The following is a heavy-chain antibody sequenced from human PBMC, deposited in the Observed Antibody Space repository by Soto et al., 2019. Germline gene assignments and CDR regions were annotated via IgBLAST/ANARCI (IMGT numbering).Heavy chain of an antibody. Sequence: QVQLVESGGGVVQPGRSLRLSCAASGFIFSDYGMHWVRQAPGKGLEWVALISNDGSSENYADSVKGRFTISRDNSKNTLYLQMNSLRADDTAVYYCAKTMVREGLYNWLDPWGQGTLVTVSS. J-gene: IGHJ5*02. CDR2: ISNDGSSE. V-gene: IGHV3-30*18. CDR1: GFIFSDYG. D-gene: IGHD3-10*01. CDR3: AKTMVREGLYNWLDP.